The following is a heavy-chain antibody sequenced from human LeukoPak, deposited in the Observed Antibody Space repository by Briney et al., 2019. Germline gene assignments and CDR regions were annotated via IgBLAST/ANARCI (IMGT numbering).Heavy chain of an antibody. V-gene: IGHV3-23*01. D-gene: IGHD2-15*01. CDR1: GFTVSSNY. J-gene: IGHJ5*02. Sequence: GGSLRLSCAASGFTVSSNYMSWVRQAPGKGLEWVSAISGSGGSTYYADSVKGRFTISRDNSKNTLYLQMNSLRAEDTAVYYCAKDRGTSCCVWFDPWGQGTLVTVSS. CDR3: AKDRGTSCCVWFDP. CDR2: ISGSGGST.